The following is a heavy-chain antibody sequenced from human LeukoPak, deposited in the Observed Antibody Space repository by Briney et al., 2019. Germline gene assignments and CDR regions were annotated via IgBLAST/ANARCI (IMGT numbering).Heavy chain of an antibody. J-gene: IGHJ4*02. CDR3: VRGTGY. CDR2: ISSNGDNT. V-gene: IGHV3-64D*06. Sequence: PGGSLRLSCSASGFTFSSYAMHWVRQAPGKGLEYVSAISSNGDNTYYADSVKGRFTISRGNSKNTLYLQMSSLRADDTAVYYCVRGTGYWGQGTLVTVSS. CDR1: GFTFSSYA.